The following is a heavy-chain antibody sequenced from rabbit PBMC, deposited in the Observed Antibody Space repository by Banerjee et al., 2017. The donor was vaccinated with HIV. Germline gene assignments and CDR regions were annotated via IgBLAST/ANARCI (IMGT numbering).Heavy chain of an antibody. CDR2: IYTGSSDIT. D-gene: IGHD6-1*01. CDR1: GFSFSSNYY. Sequence: QEQLKETGGGLVQPGGSLTLSCTASGFSFSSNYYMCWVRQAPGKGLEWIACIYTGSSDITFYASWAKGRFTVSKSTSTAVTLQMTSLTAADTATYFCARDMDSGYGYVGHDGFDPWGQGTLVTVS. J-gene: IGHJ2*01. CDR3: ARDMDSGYGYVGHDGFDP. V-gene: IGHV1S45*01.